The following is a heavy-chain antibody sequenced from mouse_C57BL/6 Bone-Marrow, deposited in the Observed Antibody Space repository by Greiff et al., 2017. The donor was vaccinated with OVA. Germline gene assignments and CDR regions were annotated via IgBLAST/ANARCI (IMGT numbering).Heavy chain of an antibody. CDR1: GFTFSDYG. CDR2: ISSGSSTI. J-gene: IGHJ1*03. V-gene: IGHV5-17*01. D-gene: IGHD1-1*01. Sequence: EVQVVESGGGLVKPGGSLKLSCAASGFTFSDYGMHWVRQAPEKGLEWVAYISSGSSTIYYADTVKGRFTISRDNAKTTLFLQMTSLRSEDTAMSYCARPGYGSSGYFDVWGTGTTVTVSS. CDR3: ARPGYGSSGYFDV.